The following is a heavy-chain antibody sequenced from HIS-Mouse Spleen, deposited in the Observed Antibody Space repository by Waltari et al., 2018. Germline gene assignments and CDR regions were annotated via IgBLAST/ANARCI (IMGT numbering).Heavy chain of an antibody. D-gene: IGHD6-19*01. CDR3: ASSSIAVAGTGFDY. J-gene: IGHJ4*02. V-gene: IGHV4-39*07. CDR2: IYYSGST. Sequence: QLQLQESGPGLVKPSETLSLTCTVSGGSIRSSSSYWGWIRQPPGKGLEWIGSIYYSGSTYYNPSLKSRVTISVDTSKNQFSLKLSSVTAADTAVYYCASSSIAVAGTGFDYWGQGTLVTVSS. CDR1: GGSIRSSSSY.